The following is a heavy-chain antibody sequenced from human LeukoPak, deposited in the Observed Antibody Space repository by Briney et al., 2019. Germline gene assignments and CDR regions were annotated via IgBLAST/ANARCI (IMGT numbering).Heavy chain of an antibody. CDR2: ISTNSGAI. J-gene: IGHJ4*02. CDR3: AGTTVTTPGEY. V-gene: IGHV3-48*01. CDR1: GFTFSSYG. D-gene: IGHD4-17*01. Sequence: GGSLRLSCTASGFTFSSYGMHWVRQAPEKGLEWVSFISTNSGAIYYADSVKGRFTISRDNAKNSLYLQMNSLRAGDTAVYYCAGTTVTTPGEYWGQGTLVTVSS.